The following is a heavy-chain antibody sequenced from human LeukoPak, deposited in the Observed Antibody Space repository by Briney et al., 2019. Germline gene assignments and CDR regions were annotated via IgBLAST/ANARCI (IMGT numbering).Heavy chain of an antibody. V-gene: IGHV1-2*02. Sequence: ASVKVSCKASGYTFTGYYMHWVRQAPGHGLEWMGWINPDSGGTNYAQKFQGRVTMTRDTSISTAYMELSRLRSDDTAVYYCARHRITMVRGVDFGFDYWGQGTLVTVSS. CDR3: ARHRITMVRGVDFGFDY. D-gene: IGHD3-10*01. CDR2: INPDSGGT. CDR1: GYTFTGYY. J-gene: IGHJ4*02.